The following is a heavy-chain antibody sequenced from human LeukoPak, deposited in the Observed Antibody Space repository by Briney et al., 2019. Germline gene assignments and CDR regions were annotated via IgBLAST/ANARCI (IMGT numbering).Heavy chain of an antibody. CDR1: GYSISSAHY. Sequence: PSETLSLTCTVSGYSISSAHYWGWIRQPPGKGLEWIGIIYLSGSTYYNPSLKSRVTISIDTSKNQFSLKLSSVTAGDTAVYYCARWTTAGLYYFDNWGQGTLVTVSS. D-gene: IGHD6-13*01. CDR2: IYLSGST. V-gene: IGHV4-38-2*02. J-gene: IGHJ4*02. CDR3: ARWTTAGLYYFDN.